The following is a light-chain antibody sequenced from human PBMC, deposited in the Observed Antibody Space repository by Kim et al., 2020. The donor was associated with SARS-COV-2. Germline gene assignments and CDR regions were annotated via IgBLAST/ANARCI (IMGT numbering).Light chain of an antibody. V-gene: IGKV4-1*01. CDR2: WAS. J-gene: IGKJ1*01. CDR1: QSVLSSSNNRNY. Sequence: ATIHCKSSQSVLSSSNNRNYLTWYQQKPGQPPKLLIYWASTRESGVPDRFSGSGSGTDFTLTISSLQAEDVAVYYCQHYYTTPHTFGQGTKVDIK. CDR3: QHYYTTPHT.